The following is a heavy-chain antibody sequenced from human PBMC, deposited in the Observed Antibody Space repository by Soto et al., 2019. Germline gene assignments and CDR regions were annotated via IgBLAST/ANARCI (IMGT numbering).Heavy chain of an antibody. D-gene: IGHD3-9*01. CDR3: AKDVHYDIVTGIEYFDH. V-gene: IGHV3-23*01. CDR2: ISGTGRGT. CDR1: GFTFSSYA. Sequence: EVQLLESGGGLVQPGGSLKISCAVSGFTFSSYAMSWVRQAPGKGLEWVSGISGTGRGTNYAESVKGRFTISRDNPKNTLSLEMKSLRAEDTAVYYCAKDVHYDIVTGIEYFDHWGQGTLVTVSS. J-gene: IGHJ1*01.